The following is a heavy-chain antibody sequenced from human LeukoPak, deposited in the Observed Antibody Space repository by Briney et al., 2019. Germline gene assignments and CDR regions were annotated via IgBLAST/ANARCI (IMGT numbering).Heavy chain of an antibody. V-gene: IGHV1-69*05. CDR1: GGTFSSYA. J-gene: IGHJ4*02. CDR3: ASSVPAGYYFDY. CDR2: IIPIFGTA. Sequence: ASVKVSCKASGGTFSSYAISWVRQAPGQGLEWMGGIIPIFGTANYAQKFQGRVTITTDESTSTAYMELSSLRSEDTAVYYCASSVPAGYYFDYWGQGTLVTVSS. D-gene: IGHD3-10*01.